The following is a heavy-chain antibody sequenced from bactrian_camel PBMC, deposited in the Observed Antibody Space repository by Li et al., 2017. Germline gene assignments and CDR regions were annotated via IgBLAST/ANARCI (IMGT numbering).Heavy chain of an antibody. CDR2: INTGNSRT. CDR3: AAVRYLGLPNEYTA. Sequence: HVQLVESGGGLVQPGGSLRLSCAASGFIFSNYWMYWVRQAPGKGLEWVSTINTGNSRTYYADSVKGRFTISRDSALNTLYLQMNSLKTEDSAVYYCAAVRYLGLPNEYTAWGQGTQVTVS. J-gene: IGHJ4*01. D-gene: IGHD5*01. V-gene: IGHV3S1*01. CDR1: GFIFSNYW.